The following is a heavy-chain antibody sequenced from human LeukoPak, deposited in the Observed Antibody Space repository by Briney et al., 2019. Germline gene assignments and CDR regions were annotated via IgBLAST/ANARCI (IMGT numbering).Heavy chain of an antibody. D-gene: IGHD3-10*01. Sequence: PGGSLRLSCAASGFTVSSNYMSWVRQAPGKGLEWVSVIYSGGSTYYADSVKGRFTISRDNSKNTLYLQMNSLRAEDTAVYYCAGLYGSGSYYKEYYFDYWGQGTLVTVSS. J-gene: IGHJ4*02. V-gene: IGHV3-53*01. CDR3: AGLYGSGSYYKEYYFDY. CDR1: GFTVSSNY. CDR2: IYSGGST.